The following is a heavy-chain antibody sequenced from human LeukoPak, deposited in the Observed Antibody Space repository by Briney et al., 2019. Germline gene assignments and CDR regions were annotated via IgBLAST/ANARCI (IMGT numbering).Heavy chain of an antibody. CDR3: AREPSSGWFDY. CDR2: ISSSSSYI. V-gene: IGHV3-21*01. J-gene: IGHJ4*02. CDR1: GFTFSSYS. D-gene: IGHD6-19*01. Sequence: GGSLRLSCAASGFTFSSYSMNWVRQAPGKGLEWVSSISSSSSYIYYADLVKGRFTISRDNAKNSLYLQMNSLRAEDTAVYYCAREPSSGWFDYWGQGTLVTVSS.